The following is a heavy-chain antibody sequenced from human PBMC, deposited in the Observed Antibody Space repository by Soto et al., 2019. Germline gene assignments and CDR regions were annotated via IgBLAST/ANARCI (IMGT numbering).Heavy chain of an antibody. J-gene: IGHJ6*02. V-gene: IGHV4-4*02. CDR3: ARVSGSYYYGMDV. Sequence: PSDTLSLTCAVSGGSISISNWWSWVRQAPGKGLEWIGEIYHSGSTNYNPSLKSRVTISVDKSKNQFSLKLSSVTAADTAVYYCARVSGSYYYGMDVWGQGTTVTVSS. CDR2: IYHSGST. D-gene: IGHD1-26*01. CDR1: GGSISISNW.